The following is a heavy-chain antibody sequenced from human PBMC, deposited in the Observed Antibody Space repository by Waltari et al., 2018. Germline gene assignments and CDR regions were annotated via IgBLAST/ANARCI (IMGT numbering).Heavy chain of an antibody. J-gene: IGHJ3*02. V-gene: IGHV4-38-2*01. Sequence: QVQLQESGPGLVKPSETLSLTCAVSGYSISSGYYWGWIRQPPGKGLEWIGSIYHSGSTYYNPSLKSRVTISVDTSKNQFSLKLSSVTAADTAVYYCARRPIRPKGAFDIWGQGTMVTVSS. CDR1: GYSISSGYY. D-gene: IGHD3-3*02. CDR3: ARRPIRPKGAFDI. CDR2: IYHSGST.